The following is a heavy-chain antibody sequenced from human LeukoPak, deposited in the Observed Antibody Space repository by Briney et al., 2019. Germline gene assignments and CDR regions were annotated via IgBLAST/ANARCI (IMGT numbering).Heavy chain of an antibody. J-gene: IGHJ3*02. CDR1: GFTFSSYA. Sequence: GGSLRLSCAASGFTFSSYAVSWVRQAPGKGLEWVAFIRYDGSNKYYADSVKGRFTISRDNSKNTLYLQMNSLRAEDTAVYYCARGVYDFWSGYYGAFDIWGQGTMVTVSS. D-gene: IGHD3-3*01. V-gene: IGHV3-30*02. CDR3: ARGVYDFWSGYYGAFDI. CDR2: IRYDGSNK.